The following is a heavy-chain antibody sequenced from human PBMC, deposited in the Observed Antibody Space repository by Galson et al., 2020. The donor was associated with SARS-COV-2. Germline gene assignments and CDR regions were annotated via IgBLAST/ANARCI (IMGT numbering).Heavy chain of an antibody. D-gene: IGHD3-3*01. V-gene: IGHV1-18*04. J-gene: IGHJ4*02. CDR1: GYTLTTYG. CDR2: TSAYNGNT. Sequence: ASVKVSCKASGYTLTTYGISWVRQAPGQGLEWMGRTSAYNGNTNYAQTLQGRVTMTTDTSTSTAYMELRSLRSDDTAVYYCTRAGYDFWSGDFDYWGQGTLVTVSS. CDR3: TRAGYDFWSGDFDY.